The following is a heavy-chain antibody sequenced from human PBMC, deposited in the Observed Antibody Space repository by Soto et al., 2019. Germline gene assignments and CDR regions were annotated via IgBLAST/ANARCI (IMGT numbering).Heavy chain of an antibody. D-gene: IGHD4-17*01. V-gene: IGHV3-23*01. J-gene: IGHJ2*01. CDR3: AKRTVGWYFDL. CDR1: GFTFSSYA. Sequence: EVQLLESGGGLVQPGGSLRLSCAASGFTFSSYAMSWVRQAPGKGLGGVSAISGSGDSTYYADSVKGRFTISRDNSKNTQYLQMNSLRAEDTAVYYCAKRTVGWYFDLWGRGTLVTVSS. CDR2: ISGSGDST.